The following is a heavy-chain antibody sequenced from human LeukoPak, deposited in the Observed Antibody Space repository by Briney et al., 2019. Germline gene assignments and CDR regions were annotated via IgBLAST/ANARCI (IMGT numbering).Heavy chain of an antibody. CDR1: GGSNTNRY. Sequence: SETLSLTCTVSGGSNTNRYWNWFRQPAGKGLEWIGRVHPSGSTNYNSSLGSRVTMSLDTSKSQFSLKLTSVTTADTAVYYCTRVSRIDYGGNPEGDVWGNGITVTVSS. CDR2: VHPSGST. CDR3: TRVSRIDYGGNPEGDV. J-gene: IGHJ6*04. D-gene: IGHD4-23*01. V-gene: IGHV4-4*07.